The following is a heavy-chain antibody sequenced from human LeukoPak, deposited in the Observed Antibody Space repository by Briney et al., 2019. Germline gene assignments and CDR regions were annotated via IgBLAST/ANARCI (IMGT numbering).Heavy chain of an antibody. J-gene: IGHJ6*03. CDR3: SRGVTHPIAAHLAWVCYYYYYMDV. Sequence: SETLSFTSAVYGVSISGYNWSWLPQPPGKGLKWGGDTHNSGSTNYNPSLKSRVTISVDTSNNHYSLKRSTMTAADTAVYYCSRGVTHPIAAHLAWVCYYYYYMDVWGKGTTVTVSS. CDR1: GVSISGYN. D-gene: IGHD6-6*01. V-gene: IGHV4-34*01. CDR2: THNSGST.